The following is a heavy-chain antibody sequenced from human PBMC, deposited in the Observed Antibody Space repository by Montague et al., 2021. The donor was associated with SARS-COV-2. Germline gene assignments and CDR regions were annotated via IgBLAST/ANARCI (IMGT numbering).Heavy chain of an antibody. V-gene: IGHV3-33*01. D-gene: IGHD1-26*01. CDR1: GFIFSSYG. CDR3: ARGSVGGYYFDY. CDR2: IWNDGSNE. Sequence: SLRLSCAASGFIFSSYGMHWVRQAPGKGLEWVAHIWNDGSNENYVDSVKGRFTISRDNFKNTLYLQMNSLRAEDTAIYYCARGSVGGYYFDYWGQGTLVTVSS. J-gene: IGHJ4*02.